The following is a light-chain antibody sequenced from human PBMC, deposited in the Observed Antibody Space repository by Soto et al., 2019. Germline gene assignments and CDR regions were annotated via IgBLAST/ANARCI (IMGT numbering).Light chain of an antibody. CDR2: DVS. CDR1: SSDVGGYNY. Sequence: QSALTQPASVSGSPGQSITVSCIGTSSDVGGYNYVSWYQQHPGKAPKLMIHDVSDRPSGVSNRFYGSKSGNTASLTISGLQAEDEAYYYCSSYASSNTQVFGGGTKLTVL. V-gene: IGLV2-14*01. J-gene: IGLJ2*01. CDR3: SSYASSNTQV.